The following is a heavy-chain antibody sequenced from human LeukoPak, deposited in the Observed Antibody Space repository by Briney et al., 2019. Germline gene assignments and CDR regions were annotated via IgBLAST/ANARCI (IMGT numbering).Heavy chain of an antibody. V-gene: IGHV1-69*04. J-gene: IGHJ4*02. CDR3: ARVAEMRRSDGSYYFDY. CDR1: GGTFSSYA. D-gene: IGHD1-26*01. CDR2: IIPILGIA. Sequence: SVKVSCKASGGTFSSYAISWVRQAPGQGLEWMGRIIPILGIANYAQKFRGRVTITADKSTSTAYMELSSLRSEDTAVYYCARVAEMRRSDGSYYFDYWGQGTLVTVSS.